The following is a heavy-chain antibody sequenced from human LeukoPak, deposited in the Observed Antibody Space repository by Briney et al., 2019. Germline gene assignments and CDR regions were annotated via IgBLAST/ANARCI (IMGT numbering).Heavy chain of an antibody. V-gene: IGHV4-59*01. D-gene: IGHD1-1*01. J-gene: IGHJ4*02. CDR2: IYYSGST. Sequence: PSETLSLTCTVSGGSISSYYWSWIRQPPGKGLEWIGYIYYSGSTSYNPSLKSRVTISVDTSKNQFSLKLSSVTAADTAVYYCARARNWNDGKFDYWGQGTLVTVSS. CDR3: ARARNWNDGKFDY. CDR1: GGSISSYY.